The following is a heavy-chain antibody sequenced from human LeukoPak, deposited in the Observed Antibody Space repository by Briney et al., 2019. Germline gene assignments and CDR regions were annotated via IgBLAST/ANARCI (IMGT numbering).Heavy chain of an antibody. CDR1: GFTFSSYA. V-gene: IGHV3-30*04. J-gene: IGHJ4*02. D-gene: IGHD3-16*01. CDR3: ARGPYPNDY. Sequence: GWALRLSCASIGFTFSSYAMHGLRQAPGNGLEWVAVISYDGSNKYYADSVKGRFTISRDNSKNTLYLQMNSLRAEDTAVYYCARGPYPNDYWGQGTLVTVSS. CDR2: ISYDGSNK.